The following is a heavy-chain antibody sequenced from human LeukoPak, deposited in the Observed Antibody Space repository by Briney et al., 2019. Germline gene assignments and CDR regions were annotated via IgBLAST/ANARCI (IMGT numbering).Heavy chain of an antibody. J-gene: IGHJ4*02. CDR2: SRDKGNSYTT. Sequence: PGGSLRLSCAASRFTFSDHYIDWVRQAPGKGLEWVGRSRDKGNSYTTAYAASVRGRFTISRDDSKNSLYLQMNSLRAEDTAVYYCAREYPLFHYFDYWGQGTLVTVSS. CDR1: RFTFSDHY. V-gene: IGHV3-72*01. D-gene: IGHD2-2*01. CDR3: AREYPLFHYFDY.